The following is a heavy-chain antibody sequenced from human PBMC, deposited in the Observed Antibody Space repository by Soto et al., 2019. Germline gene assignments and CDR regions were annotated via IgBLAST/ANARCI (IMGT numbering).Heavy chain of an antibody. D-gene: IGHD4-17*01. CDR2: ISWNSGSI. Sequence: EVQLLESGGGLVQPGRSLRLSCAASGFTFDDYAMHWVRQAPGKGLEWVSGISWNSGSIGYADSVKGRFTISRDNAKNFLYLQMNSLRAEDTAMYYCAKATYGDYGLDYWGQGTLVTVSS. CDR1: GFTFDDYA. J-gene: IGHJ4*02. V-gene: IGHV3-9*01. CDR3: AKATYGDYGLDY.